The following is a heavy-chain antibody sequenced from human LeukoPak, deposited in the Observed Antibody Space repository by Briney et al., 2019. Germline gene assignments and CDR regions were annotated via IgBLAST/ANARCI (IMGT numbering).Heavy chain of an antibody. CDR2: INHSGST. Sequence: SETLSLTRAVYGGSFSGYYWSWIRQPPGKGLEWIGEINHSGSTNYNPSLKSRVTISVDTSKNQFSLKLSSVTAADTAVYYCAGSITMVRGPFDYWGQGTLVTVSS. CDR3: AGSITMVRGPFDY. CDR1: GGSFSGYY. J-gene: IGHJ4*02. D-gene: IGHD3-10*01. V-gene: IGHV4-34*01.